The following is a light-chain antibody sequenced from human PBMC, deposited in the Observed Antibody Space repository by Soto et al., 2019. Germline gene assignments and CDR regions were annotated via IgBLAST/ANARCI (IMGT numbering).Light chain of an antibody. CDR2: RNN. J-gene: IGLJ3*02. V-gene: IGLV1-47*01. CDR1: RSNIGSNY. CDR3: ATWDGSVGV. Sequence: QSVLTQPPSASGTPGQRGTISCSGSRSNIGSNYVYWYQQLPGTAPKLLIYRNNQRPSGVPDRFSGSKSGTSASLAISGLRSEDEADYYCATWDGSVGVFGGGTKLTVL.